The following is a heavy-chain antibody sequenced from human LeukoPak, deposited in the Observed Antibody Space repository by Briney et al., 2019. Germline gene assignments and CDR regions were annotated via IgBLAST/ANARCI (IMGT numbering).Heavy chain of an antibody. Sequence: PSETLSLTCTVSGGSISSYYWSWIRQPPGKGLEWIGYIYTSGSTNYNPSLKSRVTISVDTSKNQFCLKLSSVTAADTAVYYCARQDGYNYFDYWGQGTLVTVSS. CDR2: IYTSGST. J-gene: IGHJ4*02. CDR3: ARQDGYNYFDY. CDR1: GGSISSYY. D-gene: IGHD5-24*01. V-gene: IGHV4-4*09.